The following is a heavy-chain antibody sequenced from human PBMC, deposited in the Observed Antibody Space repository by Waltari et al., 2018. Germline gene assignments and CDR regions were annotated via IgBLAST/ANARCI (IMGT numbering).Heavy chain of an antibody. CDR3: ARARGIAAAGTPFDY. Sequence: QVQLVQSGAEVKKPGSSVKVSCKASGGTFSSYTISWVRQAPGQGLEWMGRIIPILGIANYAQKFKCRVTITADKSTSTAYMELSSLRSEDTAVYYCARARGIAAAGTPFDYWGQGTLVTVSS. D-gene: IGHD6-13*01. V-gene: IGHV1-69*02. J-gene: IGHJ4*02. CDR1: GGTFSSYT. CDR2: IIPILGIA.